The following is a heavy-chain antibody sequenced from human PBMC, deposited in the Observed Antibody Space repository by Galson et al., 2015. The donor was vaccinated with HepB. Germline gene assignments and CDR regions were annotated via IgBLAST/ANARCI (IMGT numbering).Heavy chain of an antibody. V-gene: IGHV3-7*03. D-gene: IGHD4-23*01. J-gene: IGHJ4*02. CDR3: ASDYGGNSGEMKFDH. CDR2: IKQDGSET. CDR1: GFTFSRCW. Sequence: SLRLSCAASGFTFSRCWMSWVRQAPGKGLEWVANIKQDGSETYYVDSVKGRFTISRDNAKNSLYLQMNSLRAEDTAVYYCASDYGGNSGEMKFDHWGQGILVTVSS.